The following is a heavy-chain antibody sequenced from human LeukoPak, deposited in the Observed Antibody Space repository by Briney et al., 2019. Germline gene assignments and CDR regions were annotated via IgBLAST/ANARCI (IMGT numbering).Heavy chain of an antibody. CDR1: GYTFTGYY. CDR2: ISPNSGAT. CDR3: ARDGYSYDN. V-gene: IGHV1-2*02. J-gene: IGHJ4*02. Sequence: ASVKVSCKASGYTFTGYYIHWVRQAPGQGLEWMGRISPNSGATNYAQKFQGRVTITRDTSFSTAYMELSRLTSDDTAVYYCARDGYSYDNWGQGTLVTVSS. D-gene: IGHD5-18*01.